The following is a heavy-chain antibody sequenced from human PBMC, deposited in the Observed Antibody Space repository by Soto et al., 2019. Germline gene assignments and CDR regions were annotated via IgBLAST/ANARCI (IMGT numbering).Heavy chain of an antibody. CDR2: IFTGGST. CDR3: VRERKGAFDY. Sequence: EVQLVESGGGLIQPGGSLRLSCAASGFTVNSNYMSWVRQAPGKGLEWVSVIFTGGSTDYADSVKGRFTISRDISKKTLFLQMSSLRAEDTAVYYCVRERKGAFDYWGQGTLVTVSS. V-gene: IGHV3-53*01. CDR1: GFTVNSNY. J-gene: IGHJ4*02. D-gene: IGHD3-16*01.